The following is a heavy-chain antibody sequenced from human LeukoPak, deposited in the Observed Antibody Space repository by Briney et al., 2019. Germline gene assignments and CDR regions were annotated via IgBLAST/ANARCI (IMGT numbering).Heavy chain of an antibody. V-gene: IGHV3-23*01. CDR1: GFTFSSYA. Sequence: PGGSLRLSCAASGFTFSSYAMSWVRQAPGKGLEWVSAISGSGGSTYYADSVKGRFTISRDNSKNTLYLQMNSLRAEDTAVYYCAKHYYGSGSYFYDAFDVWGQGTMVTVSS. D-gene: IGHD3-10*01. CDR2: ISGSGGST. J-gene: IGHJ3*01. CDR3: AKHYYGSGSYFYDAFDV.